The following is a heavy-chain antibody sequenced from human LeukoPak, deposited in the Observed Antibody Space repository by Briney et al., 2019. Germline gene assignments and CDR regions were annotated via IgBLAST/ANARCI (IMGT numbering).Heavy chain of an antibody. D-gene: IGHD3-22*01. CDR3: ARVEGYYYDSSGWLDY. V-gene: IGHV1-46*01. CDR2: INPSGGST. J-gene: IGHJ4*02. Sequence: ASVKVSCKASGYTFTSYYMRWVRQAPGQGLEWMGIINPSGGSTSYAQKFQGRVTMTRDMSTSTVYMELSSLRSEDTAVYYCARVEGYYYDSSGWLDYWGQGTLVTVSS. CDR1: GYTFTSYY.